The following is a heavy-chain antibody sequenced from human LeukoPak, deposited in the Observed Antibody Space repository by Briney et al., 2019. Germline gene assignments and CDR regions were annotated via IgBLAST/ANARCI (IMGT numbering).Heavy chain of an antibody. D-gene: IGHD3-22*01. CDR3: ATSYYDSRGGRYYYYMDV. Sequence: SVKVSCKASGGTFSSYAISWVRQAPGQGLEWMGGIIPIFGTANYAQKFQGRVTITADESTSTAYMELSSLRSEDTAVYYCATSYYDSRGGRYYYYMDVWGKGTTVTISS. V-gene: IGHV1-69*13. J-gene: IGHJ6*03. CDR1: GGTFSSYA. CDR2: IIPIFGTA.